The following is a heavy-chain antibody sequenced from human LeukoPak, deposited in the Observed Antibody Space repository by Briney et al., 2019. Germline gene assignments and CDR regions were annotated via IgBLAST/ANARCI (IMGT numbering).Heavy chain of an antibody. V-gene: IGHV1-18*01. J-gene: IGHJ4*02. CDR2: ISAYNGNA. Sequence: ASVKVSCKASGYTFTSYGISWVRQAPGQGLEWMGWISAYNGNANYAQKLQGRVTMTTDTSTSTAYMELRSLRSDDTAVYYCARAVQPYDYVWGSYRPNYYFDYWGQGTLVTVSS. CDR3: ARAVQPYDYVWGSYRPNYYFDY. CDR1: GYTFTSYG. D-gene: IGHD3-16*02.